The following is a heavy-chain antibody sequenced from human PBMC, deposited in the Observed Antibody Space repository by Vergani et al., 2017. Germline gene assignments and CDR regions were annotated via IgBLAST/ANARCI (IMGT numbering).Heavy chain of an antibody. CDR2: IIPIFGTA. V-gene: IGHV1-69*06. Sequence: QVQLVQSGAEVKKPGASVKVSCKASGGTFSSYAISWVRQAPGQGLEWMGGIIPIFGTANYAQKFQGRVTMTTDTSTSTAYMELRSLRSDDTAVYYCARESVEVWSGPSEFDYWGQGTLVTVSS. CDR3: ARESVEVWSGPSEFDY. CDR1: GGTFSSYA. J-gene: IGHJ4*02. D-gene: IGHD3-3*01.